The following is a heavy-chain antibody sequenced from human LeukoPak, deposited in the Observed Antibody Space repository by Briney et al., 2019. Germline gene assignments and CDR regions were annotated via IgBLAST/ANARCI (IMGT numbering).Heavy chain of an antibody. CDR3: ARNPGWGYFDY. CDR1: GFAFSSYN. V-gene: IGHV3-48*02. J-gene: IGHJ4*02. Sequence: PAGSLTLSCAASGFAFSSYNWSWVRQAPGRGLEWVSYISTTSSSIQYVDSVKGRFAISRDNAGNSLYLQMNSLRDEDTAVYFCARNPGWGYFDYWGQGALVTVSS. CDR2: ISTTSSSI. D-gene: IGHD3-16*01.